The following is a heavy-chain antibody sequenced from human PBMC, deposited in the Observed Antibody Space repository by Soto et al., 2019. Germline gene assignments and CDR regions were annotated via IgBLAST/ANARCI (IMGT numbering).Heavy chain of an antibody. CDR1: GFTFSSYE. J-gene: IGHJ4*02. CDR2: ISSSSSAI. D-gene: IGHD3-10*02. Sequence: GGSLRLSCPASGFTFSSYEMSWVRQAPGKGLEWVSYISSSSSAIYYADAVKGRFTISRDNAKNSLYLQMSSLRAEDTAVYYCSRVKSTDYVRSIDYWGQGTLVTVSS. CDR3: SRVKSTDYVRSIDY. V-gene: IGHV3-48*03.